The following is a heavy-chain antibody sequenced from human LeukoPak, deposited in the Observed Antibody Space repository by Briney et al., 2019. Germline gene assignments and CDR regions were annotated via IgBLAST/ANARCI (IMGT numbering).Heavy chain of an antibody. CDR1: GGTFSSYA. D-gene: IGHD2-15*01. CDR2: IIPIFGTA. J-gene: IGHJ6*03. V-gene: IGHV1-69*05. Sequence: GASVKVSCKASGGTFSSYAISWVRQAPGQGLEWMGGIIPIFGTANYAQKFQGRVTITTDESTSTAYMELSSLRSEDTAVYYRARDGGRLHFNYYMDVWGKGTTVTVSS. CDR3: ARDGGRLHFNYYMDV.